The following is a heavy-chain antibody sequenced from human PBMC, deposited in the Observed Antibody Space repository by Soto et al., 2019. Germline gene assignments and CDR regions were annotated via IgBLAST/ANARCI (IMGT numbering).Heavy chain of an antibody. CDR2: INPNSGGT. Sequence: QVQLVQSGAEVKKPGASVKVSCKASGYTFTGYYMHWVRQAPGQGLEWMGWINPNSGGTNYAQKFQCRVTMTRDTSISTAYMELSRLRSDDTAVYYCVRLRTKVGADAFDIWGQGTMVTVSS. CDR3: VRLRTKVGADAFDI. CDR1: GYTFTGYY. J-gene: IGHJ3*02. V-gene: IGHV1-2*02. D-gene: IGHD1-26*01.